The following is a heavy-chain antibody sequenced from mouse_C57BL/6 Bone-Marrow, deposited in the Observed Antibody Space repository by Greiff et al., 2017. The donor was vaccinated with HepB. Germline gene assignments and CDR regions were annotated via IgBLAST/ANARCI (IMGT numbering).Heavy chain of an antibody. D-gene: IGHD2-2*01. Sequence: VQLQQSGAELVRPGASVKMSCKASGYTFTTYPIEWMKQNHGKSLEWIGNFHPYNDDTNYNEKFKGKATLTVEKSSSTAYLELSRLTSDDSAVYYCARCGYGGGYYAMDYWGQGTSVTVSS. CDR1: GYTFTTYP. J-gene: IGHJ4*01. V-gene: IGHV1-47*01. CDR2: FHPYNDDT. CDR3: ARCGYGGGYYAMDY.